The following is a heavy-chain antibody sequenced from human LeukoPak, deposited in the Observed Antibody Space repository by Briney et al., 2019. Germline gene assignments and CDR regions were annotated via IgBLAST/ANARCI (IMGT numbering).Heavy chain of an antibody. D-gene: IGHD6-13*01. V-gene: IGHV4-34*01. CDR2: INHGGST. J-gene: IGHJ4*02. CDR1: GGSFSGDF. Sequence: SETLSLTCAVYGGSFSGDFWSWIRQSPGKGLEWIGEINHGGSTTYNPSLQSRVTMSVDTSKNQFSLKLSSVTAADTAVYYCARDTVRGGIAAAGDYWGQGTLVTVPS. CDR3: ARDTVRGGIAAAGDY.